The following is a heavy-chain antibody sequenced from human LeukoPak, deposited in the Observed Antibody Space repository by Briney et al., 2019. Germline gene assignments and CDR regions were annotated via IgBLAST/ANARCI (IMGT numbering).Heavy chain of an antibody. CDR1: GYTFTSYG. D-gene: IGHD6-19*01. CDR2: ISAYNGNT. J-gene: IGHJ4*02. CDR3: ASMVWGSGWYY. Sequence: GASVKVSCKASGYTFTSYGISWVRQAPGQGLEWMGWISAYNGNTKYSQKFQGRVTITRDTSASTAYMELSSLRSEDTAVYYCASMVWGSGWYYWGQGTLVTVSS. V-gene: IGHV1-18*01.